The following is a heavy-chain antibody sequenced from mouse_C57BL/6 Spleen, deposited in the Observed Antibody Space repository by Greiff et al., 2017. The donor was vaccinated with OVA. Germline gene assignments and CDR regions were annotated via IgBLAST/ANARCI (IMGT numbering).Heavy chain of an antibody. J-gene: IGHJ2*01. CDR2: IYPGDGDT. V-gene: IGHV1-82*01. CDR3: AREGTYGNSDY. CDR1: GYAFSSSW. D-gene: IGHD2-1*01. Sequence: VQLQQSGPELVKPGASVKISCKASGYAFSSSWMNWVKQRPGKGLEWIGRIYPGDGDTNYNGKFKGKATLTADKSSSTAYMQLSSLTSEDSAVYFCAREGTYGNSDYWGQGTTLTVSS.